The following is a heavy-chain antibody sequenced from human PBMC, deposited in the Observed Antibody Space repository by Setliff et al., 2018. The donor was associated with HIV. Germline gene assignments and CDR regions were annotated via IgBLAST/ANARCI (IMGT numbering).Heavy chain of an antibody. Sequence: SETLSLTCTVSGGSISSHYWSWIRQPPGKGLEWIGEINHSGSTKYNPSLKSRVTISVDTSTNQFSLKLSSVTAADTAVYYCARAFYYYYMDVWGKGTTVTVSS. CDR3: ARAFYYYYMDV. CDR2: INHSGST. CDR1: GGSISSHY. V-gene: IGHV4-34*01. J-gene: IGHJ6*03.